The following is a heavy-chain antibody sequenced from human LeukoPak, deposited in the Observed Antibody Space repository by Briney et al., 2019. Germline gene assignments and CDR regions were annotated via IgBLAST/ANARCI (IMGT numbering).Heavy chain of an antibody. D-gene: IGHD6-19*01. CDR1: GFTFSSYA. J-gene: IGHJ4*02. V-gene: IGHV3-23*01. CDR2: ISGSGGST. CDR3: ATYAVAGTEY. Sequence: GGSLRLSCAASGFTFSSYAMTWVRQAPGKGLEWVSAISGSGGSTYYAASVKGRFTISRDNAKNSLYLQMNSLRDEDTAMYYCATYAVAGTEYWGQGTLLTVSS.